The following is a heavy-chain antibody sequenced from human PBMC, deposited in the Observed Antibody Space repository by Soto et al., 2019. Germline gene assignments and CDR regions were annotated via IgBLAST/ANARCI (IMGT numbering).Heavy chain of an antibody. J-gene: IGHJ4*02. V-gene: IGHV4-34*01. Sequence: QVQLQQWGAGLLKPSETLSLTCAVYGGSFSGYYWSWIRQPPGKGLEWIGEINHSGSTNYNPSLTSRVTISVDTSKNQFSLKLSSVTAADTAVYYCARAIWLRFRNYFDYWGQGTLVTVSS. CDR1: GGSFSGYY. CDR2: INHSGST. D-gene: IGHD5-12*01. CDR3: ARAIWLRFRNYFDY.